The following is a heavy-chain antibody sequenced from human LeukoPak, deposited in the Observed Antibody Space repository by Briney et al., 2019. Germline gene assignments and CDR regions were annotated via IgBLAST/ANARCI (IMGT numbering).Heavy chain of an antibody. CDR3: ATLVVMPAKPDY. CDR2: IKPDGSDK. CDR1: GFTFSSYS. V-gene: IGHV3-7*01. J-gene: IGHJ4*02. Sequence: PGGSLRLSCAAFGFTFSSYSMNWVRQAPGKGLEWVANIKPDGSDKNYVDSVKGRFTISRDNAKNSLYLQMNSLRVEDTAVYYCATLVVMPAKPDYWGQGTLVTVSS. D-gene: IGHD2-21*02.